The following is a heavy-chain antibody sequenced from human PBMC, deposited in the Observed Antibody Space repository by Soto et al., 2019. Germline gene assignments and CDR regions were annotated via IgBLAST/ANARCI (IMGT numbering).Heavy chain of an antibody. CDR3: ARFSATTWFGELLPRGYFDY. V-gene: IGHV1-69*01. D-gene: IGHD3-10*01. CDR2: IIPILGTA. Sequence: QVQLVQSGAEVKKPGSSVKVSCKASGGTFSSYAISWVRQAPGQGLEWMGGIIPILGTANYAPKFQGRVTITADDTTRTAYMELSSLRSDDTAVYYWARFSATTWFGELLPRGYFDYWAQGTLVTVSS. CDR1: GGTFSSYA. J-gene: IGHJ4*02.